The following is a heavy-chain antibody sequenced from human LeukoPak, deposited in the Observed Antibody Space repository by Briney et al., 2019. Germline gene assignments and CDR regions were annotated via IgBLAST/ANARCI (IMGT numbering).Heavy chain of an antibody. CDR1: GDSISAYY. V-gene: IGHV4-4*07. CDR2: VFASGGA. D-gene: IGHD4-23*01. J-gene: IGHJ4*02. CDR3: ARGRQNGGYFDH. Sequence: SETLSLTCTVSGDSISAYYWSWIRQAAGKGLDYIGRVFASGGANYSPSHENRVTMSVDTSKNQFSLRLRSVTAADTAMYYCARGRQNGGYFDHWGQGILVTVSS.